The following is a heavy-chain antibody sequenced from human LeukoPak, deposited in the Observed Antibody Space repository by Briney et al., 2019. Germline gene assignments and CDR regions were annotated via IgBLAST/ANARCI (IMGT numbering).Heavy chain of an antibody. J-gene: IGHJ4*02. CDR1: GGSFSGYY. CDR2: INHSGST. CDR3: ARDSSQDDYDILTGCFDY. Sequence: PSETLSLTCAVYGGSFSGYYWSWIRQPPGKGLEWIGEINHSGSTNYNPSLKSRVTISVDTSKNQFSLKLSSVTAADTAVYYCARDSSQDDYDILTGCFDYWGQGTLVTVSS. D-gene: IGHD3-9*01. V-gene: IGHV4-34*01.